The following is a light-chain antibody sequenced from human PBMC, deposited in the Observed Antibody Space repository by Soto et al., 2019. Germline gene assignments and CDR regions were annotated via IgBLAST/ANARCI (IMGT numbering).Light chain of an antibody. Sequence: DIVLMQSPGTLSLSPGERASLSYRASQSVNNIYLAWYQQKPGQAPRLLIYGTSSRATGIPDRFSGSGSGTDFTLTISRLEPEDFAVYYCRHYGSSPPMYTFGQGTKLEIK. J-gene: IGKJ2*01. V-gene: IGKV3-20*01. CDR1: QSVNNIY. CDR2: GTS. CDR3: RHYGSSPPMYT.